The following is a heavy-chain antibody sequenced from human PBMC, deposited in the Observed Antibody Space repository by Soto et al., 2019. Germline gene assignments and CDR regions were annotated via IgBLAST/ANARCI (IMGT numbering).Heavy chain of an antibody. V-gene: IGHV4-34*01. CDR3: ARGDIVVVVADTTGSNWFDP. CDR1: GGSFSGYY. CDR2: INHSGST. D-gene: IGHD2-15*01. J-gene: IGHJ5*02. Sequence: QVQLQQWGAGLLKPSETLSLTCAVYGGSFSGYYWSWIRQPPGKGLELIGEINHSGSTNYNPSLTSRVTVSVDTSENQFSLRLSSVSAADTAVYYCARGDIVVVVADTTGSNWFDPWGQGTLVTVSS.